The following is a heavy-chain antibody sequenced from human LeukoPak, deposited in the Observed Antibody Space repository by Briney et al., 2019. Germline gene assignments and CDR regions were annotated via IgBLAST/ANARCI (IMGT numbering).Heavy chain of an antibody. V-gene: IGHV3-48*01. CDR2: ITGGSTTI. D-gene: IGHD4-17*01. Sequence: GGSLRLSCAASGFTFSSYEMNWVRQAPGKGLEWVSYITGGSTTIYYADSVKGRFTISRDNAKNSLYLQMNSLRAEDTAVYYCARDYSTVTTFFDYWGQGTLVTVSS. CDR3: ARDYSTVTTFFDY. J-gene: IGHJ4*02. CDR1: GFTFSSYE.